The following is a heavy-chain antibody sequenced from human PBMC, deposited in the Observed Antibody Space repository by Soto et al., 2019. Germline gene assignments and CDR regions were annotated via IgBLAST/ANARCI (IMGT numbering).Heavy chain of an antibody. CDR2: INPNSGGT. V-gene: IGHV1-2*04. CDR3: AREVTMVRGVLKANWFDP. D-gene: IGHD3-10*01. Sequence: ASVKVSCKASGYTFTGYYMHWVRQAPGQGLEWMGWINPNSGGTNYAQKFQGWVTMTRDTSISTAYMELSRLRSDDTAVYYCAREVTMVRGVLKANWFDPWGQGTLVTVPQ. J-gene: IGHJ5*02. CDR1: GYTFTGYY.